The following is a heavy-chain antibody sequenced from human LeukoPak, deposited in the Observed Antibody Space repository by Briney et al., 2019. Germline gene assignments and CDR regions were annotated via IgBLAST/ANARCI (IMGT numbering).Heavy chain of an antibody. Sequence: PGGSLRLSCAASRLTFSSYSMNWVRQAPGKGLEWVSYISSSSGTIYYADSVKGRFTISRDNAKNSLYLQMRSLRDEDTSVYYCARDADSSGHFDYWGQGTLVTVSS. CDR1: RLTFSSYS. V-gene: IGHV3-48*02. D-gene: IGHD3-22*01. CDR2: ISSSSGTI. J-gene: IGHJ4*02. CDR3: ARDADSSGHFDY.